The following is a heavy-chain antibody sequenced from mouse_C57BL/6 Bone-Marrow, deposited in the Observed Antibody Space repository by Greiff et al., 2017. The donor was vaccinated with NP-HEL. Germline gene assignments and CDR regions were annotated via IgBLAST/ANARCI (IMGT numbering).Heavy chain of an antibody. CDR1: GYTFTSYW. CDR3: ARAIYGNYRFAY. V-gene: IGHV1-55*01. J-gene: IGHJ3*01. Sequence: QVHVKQPGAELVKPGASVKMSCKASGYTFTSYWITWVKQRPGQGLEWIGDIYPGSGSTNYNEKFKSKATLTVDTSSSTAYMQLSSLTSEDSAVYYCARAIYGNYRFAYWGQGTLVTVSA. D-gene: IGHD2-1*01. CDR2: IYPGSGST.